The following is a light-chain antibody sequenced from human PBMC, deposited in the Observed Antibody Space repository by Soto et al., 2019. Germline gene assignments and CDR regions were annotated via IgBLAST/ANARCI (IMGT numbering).Light chain of an antibody. CDR1: SSDVGPYNS. Sequence: QSALTQPRSVSGSPGQSVTISCTGPSSDVGPYNSVSWYQQHPGGAPKVMIFDVSRRPSGVPDRFSGYKSGSTASLTISGLQAEDEADYYCCSYAGSHTDVFGTGTKLTVL. J-gene: IGLJ1*01. CDR2: DVS. V-gene: IGLV2-11*01. CDR3: CSYAGSHTDV.